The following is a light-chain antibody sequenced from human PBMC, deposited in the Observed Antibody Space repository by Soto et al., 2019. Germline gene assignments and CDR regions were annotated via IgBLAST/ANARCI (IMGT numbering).Light chain of an antibody. Sequence: QSALTQPASVSGSPGQSITISCTGTSSDVGAYNYVSWYQQHPGKAPKLMIYDVNKRPSGVPDRFSGSKSGNTASLTISGLQAEDEGDYYCCSYAGSYTLVFGGGTKLTVL. V-gene: IGLV2-11*01. CDR3: CSYAGSYTLV. CDR1: SSDVGAYNY. CDR2: DVN. J-gene: IGLJ3*02.